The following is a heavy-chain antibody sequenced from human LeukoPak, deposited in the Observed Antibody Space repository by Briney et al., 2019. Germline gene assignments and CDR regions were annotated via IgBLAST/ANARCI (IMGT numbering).Heavy chain of an antibody. J-gene: IGHJ4*02. Sequence: GESLRLSCAASGFNFDDYGMAWVRQAPGKGLQWISGMNWRGTVIEYADSAKGRFTISRDNAKNSLHLQMNSLRDEDTALYYCARGLDGFKFFDEWGQGVLVSVSS. CDR1: GFNFDDYG. CDR3: ARGLDGFKFFDE. CDR2: MNWRGTVI. D-gene: IGHD3-16*01. V-gene: IGHV3-20*04.